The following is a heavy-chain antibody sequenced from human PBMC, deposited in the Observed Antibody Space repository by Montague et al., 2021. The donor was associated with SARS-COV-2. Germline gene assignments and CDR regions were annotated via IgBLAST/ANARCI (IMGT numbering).Heavy chain of an antibody. CDR1: GGSFSVYY. J-gene: IGHJ6*03. Sequence: SETLSLTCAVYGGSFSVYYWSWIRQPPGKGLEWIGEINHSGSTNYNPSLKSRVTISVDTSKNQVSLKLSSVTAADTAVYYCARMRFFDWPPHHYMDVWGKGTTVTASS. V-gene: IGHV4-34*01. D-gene: IGHD3-9*01. CDR2: INHSGST. CDR3: ARMRFFDWPPHHYMDV.